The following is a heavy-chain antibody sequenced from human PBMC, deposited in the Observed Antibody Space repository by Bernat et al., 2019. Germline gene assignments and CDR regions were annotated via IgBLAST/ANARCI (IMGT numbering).Heavy chain of an antibody. CDR2: IFSNDEK. CDR3: ARIYSYGYFTSDDYGMDV. CDR1: GFSLSNARMG. V-gene: IGHV2-26*01. J-gene: IGHJ6*02. D-gene: IGHD5-18*01. Sequence: QVTLKDSGPVLVKPTETLTLTCTVSGFSLSNARMGVSWIRQPPGNALEWLAHIFSNDEKSYSTSLKSSLTISKDTSKSQVVHTMTNMDPVYTATYYCARIYSYGYFTSDDYGMDVWGQGTTVTVSS.